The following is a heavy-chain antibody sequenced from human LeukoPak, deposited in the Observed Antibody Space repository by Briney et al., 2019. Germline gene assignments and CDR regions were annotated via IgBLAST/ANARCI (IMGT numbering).Heavy chain of an antibody. Sequence: GGSLRLSCAASGFTFSAYGMSWFRQAPGKGLEWVSAITYSSGNTYYADSVRGRFTISRDNSKNTLYLQMNSLRAEDTALYYCAKDGTGCGGDCYSDYWGQGTLVTVSS. CDR3: AKDGTGCGGDCYSDY. J-gene: IGHJ4*02. CDR1: GFTFSAYG. CDR2: ITYSSGNT. V-gene: IGHV3-23*01. D-gene: IGHD2-21*02.